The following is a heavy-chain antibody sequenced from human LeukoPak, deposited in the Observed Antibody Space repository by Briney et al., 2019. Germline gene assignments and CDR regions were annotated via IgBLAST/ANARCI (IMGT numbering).Heavy chain of an antibody. Sequence: GGSLRLSCAASGFTFSSYSMNWVRQAPGKGLEWVSSISSGSSYIYYADSVKGRFTISRDNAKNSLFLQMNSLRAEDTAVYYCTSDASTSWRSDYWDQGTLVTVSS. CDR1: GFTFSSYS. D-gene: IGHD5/OR15-5a*01. J-gene: IGHJ4*02. V-gene: IGHV3-21*01. CDR3: TSDASTSWRSDY. CDR2: ISSGSSYI.